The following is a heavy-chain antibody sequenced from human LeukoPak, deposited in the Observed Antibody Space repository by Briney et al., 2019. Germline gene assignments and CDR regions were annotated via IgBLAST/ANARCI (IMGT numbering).Heavy chain of an antibody. CDR3: ARGQIGGY. Sequence: GGSLRLSCAASGCTLSRYGMHWVRQAPGKGLEWVAVIWNDGRNKYYADSVKGRFTISRDNSKNTVYLQMNSLRAEDTAVYHCARGQIGGYWGQGTLVTVSS. J-gene: IGHJ4*02. V-gene: IGHV3-33*01. CDR2: IWNDGRNK. CDR1: GCTLSRYG. D-gene: IGHD3-10*01.